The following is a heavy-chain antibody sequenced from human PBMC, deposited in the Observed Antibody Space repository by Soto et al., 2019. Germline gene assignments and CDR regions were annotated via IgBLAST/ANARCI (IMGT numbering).Heavy chain of an antibody. CDR3: ARSYYYDSTGYYRTFDY. V-gene: IGHV3-30*04. CDR2: ISYDGNNK. J-gene: IGHJ4*02. D-gene: IGHD3-22*01. Sequence: PGGSLRLSCAASGFTFSNYAMHWVRQAPGKGLEWVAIISYDGNNKYNADSVRGRFTISRDNSENALYLQMNSLRAADTALYFCARSYYYDSTGYYRTFDYWGPGTLVTVSS. CDR1: GFTFSNYA.